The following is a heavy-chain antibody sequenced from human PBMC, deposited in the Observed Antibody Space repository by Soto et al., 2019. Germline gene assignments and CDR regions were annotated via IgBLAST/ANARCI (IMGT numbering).Heavy chain of an antibody. CDR1: GGSFGNSA. V-gene: IGHV1-69*12. Sequence: QVQLVQSGAEVKKPGSSVTVSCKASGGSFGNSAISWVRQAPGQGLEWMGGIIPIFPTPDYAQKFQGRVTITEEEYKRPDYMELKSMRSEATAVYSCARDKASHQLGGNYYYGIDVWGQGTTVTVS. CDR2: IIPIFPTP. D-gene: IGHD2-2*01. J-gene: IGHJ6*02. CDR3: ARDKASHQLGGNYYYGIDV.